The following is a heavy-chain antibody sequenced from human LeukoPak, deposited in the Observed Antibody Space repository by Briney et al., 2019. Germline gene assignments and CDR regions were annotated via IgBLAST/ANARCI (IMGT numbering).Heavy chain of an antibody. Sequence: QPGGSLRLSCAASGFTFSTYGMHWVRQAPGKGLEWVAFIRYDGSNPYDGSNKFYADSVKGRFSISRDNSKNMLYLQMNSLRAEDTAVYYCAGDFDYWGQGTLVTVSS. J-gene: IGHJ4*02. CDR2: IRYDGSNPYDGSNK. CDR3: AGDFDY. CDR1: GFTFSTYG. V-gene: IGHV3-30*02.